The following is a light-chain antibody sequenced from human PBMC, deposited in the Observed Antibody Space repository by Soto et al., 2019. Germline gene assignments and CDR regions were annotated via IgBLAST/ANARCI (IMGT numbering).Light chain of an antibody. V-gene: IGKV1-9*01. CDR2: AAS. CDR1: QGISSY. J-gene: IGKJ4*01. CDR3: QQLNSFPLT. Sequence: IQLTQSPSSLSASVGDRVTITCRASQGISSYLVWYQQKPGKAPKLLIYAASTLQSGVPSRFSGSGSGTDFTLTISSLHPEDFATYYCQQLNSFPLTFGGGTKVEIK.